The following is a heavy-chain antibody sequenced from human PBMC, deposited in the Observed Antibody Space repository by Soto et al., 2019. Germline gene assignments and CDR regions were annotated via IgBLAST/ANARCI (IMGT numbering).Heavy chain of an antibody. CDR3: LSPQFSAVDAFDI. CDR1: CCSLITDNW. CDR2: IYHSGST. Sequence: SENLRDTYAVSCCSLITDNWWSLVRQPPGQGLEWIGEIYHSGSTNDNPSLKSRVTMSVDKSKNQFSLKLTSVTAADTAVYYCLSPQFSAVDAFDILGHAPMVNVSS. J-gene: IGHJ3*02. V-gene: IGHV4-4*02.